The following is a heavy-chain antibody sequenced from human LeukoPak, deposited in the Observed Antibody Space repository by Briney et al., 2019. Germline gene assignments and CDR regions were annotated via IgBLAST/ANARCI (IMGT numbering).Heavy chain of an antibody. CDR2: ISYDGSNK. CDR1: GFTFSSYA. D-gene: IGHD2-2*03. Sequence: PGGSLRLSCAASGFTFSSYAMHWVRQAPGKGLEWVAVISYDGSNKYYADSVKGRFTISRDNAKNSLYLQMNSLRAEDTAVYYCARVDGGREHRYYYYYYMDVWGKGTTVTVSS. V-gene: IGHV3-30*04. J-gene: IGHJ6*03. CDR3: ARVDGGREHRYYYYYYMDV.